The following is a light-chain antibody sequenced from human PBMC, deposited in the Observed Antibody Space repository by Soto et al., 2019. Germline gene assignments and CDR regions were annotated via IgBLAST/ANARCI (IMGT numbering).Light chain of an antibody. J-gene: IGLJ1*01. V-gene: IGLV2-14*01. CDR1: SSDVGGYNY. CDR2: DVS. Sequence: QSALTQPASVSGSPGQSITISCTGTSSDVGGYNYVSWYQQHPGKAPKLMIYDVSNRPSGVPNRFSGAKSGNTASLTISGLQAEDEAEYYCSSYTSSSTLGVFGTGTKLTVL. CDR3: SSYTSSSTLGV.